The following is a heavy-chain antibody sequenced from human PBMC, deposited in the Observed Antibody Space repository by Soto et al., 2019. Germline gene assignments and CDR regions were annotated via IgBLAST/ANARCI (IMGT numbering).Heavy chain of an antibody. CDR2: ISAYGSTT. CDR1: GFTFSNCW. CDR3: ARGPNYYDSGFSDY. D-gene: IGHD3-22*01. V-gene: IGHV3-74*01. J-gene: IGHJ4*02. Sequence: GGSLRLSCAASGFTFSNCWMHWVRQAPGKGLVWVSRISAYGSTTNYADSVKGRFTISRDNAKNTLYLQMNSLRDEDTAVYYCARGPNYYDSGFSDYWGPGTLVTVSS.